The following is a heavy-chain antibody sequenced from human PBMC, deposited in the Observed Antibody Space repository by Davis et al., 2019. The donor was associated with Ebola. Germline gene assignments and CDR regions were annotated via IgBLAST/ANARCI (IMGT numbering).Heavy chain of an antibody. V-gene: IGHV1-18*01. D-gene: IGHD3-3*01. CDR2: ISAYNGNT. CDR1: GYTFTSYG. Sequence: AASVKVSCTASGYTFTSYGISWVRQAPGQGLEWMGWISAYNGNTNYAQKLQGRVTMTTDTSTSTAYMELRSLRSDDTAVYYCARAEWPHSWFDPWGQGTLVTVSS. J-gene: IGHJ5*02. CDR3: ARAEWPHSWFDP.